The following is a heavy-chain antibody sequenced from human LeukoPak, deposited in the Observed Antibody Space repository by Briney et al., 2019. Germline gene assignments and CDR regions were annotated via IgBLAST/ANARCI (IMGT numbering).Heavy chain of an antibody. Sequence: PSETLSLTCTVSGDSISSGNYWGWIRQPPGKGLEWIGSIFHTGSTYFNLSLKSRVTISVDRSKNQFSLKLSSVTAADTAVYYCARVSQEQLVPDYWGQGTLVTVSS. D-gene: IGHD6-6*01. CDR2: IFHTGST. J-gene: IGHJ4*02. CDR1: GDSISSGNY. CDR3: ARVSQEQLVPDY. V-gene: IGHV4-38-2*02.